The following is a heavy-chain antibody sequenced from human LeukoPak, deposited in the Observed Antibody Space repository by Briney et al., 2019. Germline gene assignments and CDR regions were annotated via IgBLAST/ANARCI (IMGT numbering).Heavy chain of an antibody. D-gene: IGHD2-21*02. CDR1: GFTFGDYA. V-gene: IGHV3-49*03. Sequence: PGGSLRLSCTASGFTFGDYAMSWFRQAPGKGLEWVGSIRSKAYGGTTEYAASVKGRFTISRDDSKSIAYLQMNSLKTEDTAVYYCTRDFFPGDCGGDCYSADYWGQGTLVTVSS. CDR3: TRDFFPGDCGGDCYSADY. CDR2: IRSKAYGGTT. J-gene: IGHJ4*02.